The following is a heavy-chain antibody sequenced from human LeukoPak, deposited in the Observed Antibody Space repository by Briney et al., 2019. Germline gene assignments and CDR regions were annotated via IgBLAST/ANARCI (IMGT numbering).Heavy chain of an antibody. V-gene: IGHV3-23*01. Sequence: GGSLRLSCAASGFTFSNYAMSWVRQAPGKGLEWVSGISGSGGSTYYADSVRGRFTISRDNSKNTLYLQMNSLRVEDTAVYYCAGRGSGSYFDYWGQGTLVTVSS. CDR2: ISGSGGST. D-gene: IGHD3-10*01. J-gene: IGHJ4*02. CDR1: GFTFSNYA. CDR3: AGRGSGSYFDY.